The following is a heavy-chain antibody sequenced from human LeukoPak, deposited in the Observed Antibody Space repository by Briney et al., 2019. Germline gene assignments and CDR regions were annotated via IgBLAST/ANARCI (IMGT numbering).Heavy chain of an antibody. CDR2: FDPEDGET. V-gene: IGHV1-24*01. J-gene: IGHJ4*02. D-gene: IGHD6-13*01. CDR3: ATGGLLSSSWYEHY. Sequence: ASVTVSCKVSGYTLTELSMHWVRQAPGKGLEWMGGFDPEDGETIYAQKFQGRVTMTEDTSTDTAYMELSSLRSEDTAVYYCATGGLLSSSWYEHYWGQGTLVTVSS. CDR1: GYTLTELS.